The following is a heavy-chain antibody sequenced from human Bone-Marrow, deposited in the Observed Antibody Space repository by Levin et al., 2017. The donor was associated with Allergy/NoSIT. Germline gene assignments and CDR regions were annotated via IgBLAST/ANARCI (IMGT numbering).Heavy chain of an antibody. CDR3: ARDKSGTYFSFED. J-gene: IGHJ4*02. CDR2: TYYNGNT. CDR1: GASMNNYY. V-gene: IGHV4-59*01. Sequence: PSETLSLTCTVSGASMNNYYWSWIRQPPGKGLEWIGYTYYNGNTNYHPSLKSRVTISVDTSKNQFSLNLKSVTAADTALYYCARDKSGTYFSFEDWGQGTLVTVSS. D-gene: IGHD1-26*01.